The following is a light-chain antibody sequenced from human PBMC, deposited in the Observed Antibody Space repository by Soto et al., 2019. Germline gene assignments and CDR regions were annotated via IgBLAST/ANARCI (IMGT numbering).Light chain of an antibody. J-gene: IGKJ1*01. Sequence: EIVLSQSPVTLSLSPGEIATLSCRASQSVTNSFLAWYQQKPGQAPRLPIYGASRRATGIPDRFTGSGSGTDFTLTISRLEPEDFAVYYCQQYVSSPWAFGQGTKVDIK. CDR1: QSVTNSF. CDR3: QQYVSSPWA. CDR2: GAS. V-gene: IGKV3-20*01.